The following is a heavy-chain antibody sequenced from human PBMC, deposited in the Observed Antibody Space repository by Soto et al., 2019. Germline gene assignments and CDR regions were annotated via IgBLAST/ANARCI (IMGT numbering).Heavy chain of an antibody. D-gene: IGHD3-22*01. Sequence: GGARRLCCAASGFTFSNAWMSGVRQAPGKGLEWVGRIKRKSDGGTTDYAAPVKGRFTISRDDSKNTLYLQMNSLKTEDTAVYYCTTGLSSGYYNFDHWGQGT. V-gene: IGHV3-15*01. J-gene: IGHJ4*02. CDR2: IKRKSDGGTT. CDR3: TTGLSSGYYNFDH. CDR1: GFTFSNAW.